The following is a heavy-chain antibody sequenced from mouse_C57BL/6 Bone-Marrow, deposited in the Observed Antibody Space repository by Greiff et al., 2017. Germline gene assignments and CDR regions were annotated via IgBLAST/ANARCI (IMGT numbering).Heavy chain of an antibody. J-gene: IGHJ2*01. CDR1: GFNIKDDY. CDR2: IYPENGDT. D-gene: IGHD1-1*01. CDR3: TSYYYGSSYFDY. Sequence: VQLQQSGAELVRPGASVKLSCTASGFNIKDDYMHWVKQRPEQGLEWIGWIYPENGDTEYASKFQGKATMTADTSSNTAYLQLSSLTSEDTAVYYCTSYYYGSSYFDYWGQGTTLTVSS. V-gene: IGHV14-4*01.